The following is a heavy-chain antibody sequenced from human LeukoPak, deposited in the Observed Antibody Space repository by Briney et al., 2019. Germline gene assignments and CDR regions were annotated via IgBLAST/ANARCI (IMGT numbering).Heavy chain of an antibody. J-gene: IGHJ6*03. CDR3: ARSVRYFDSYYMDV. V-gene: IGHV4-61*01. Sequence: SETLSLTCTVSGYSISSGYYWSWTRQPPGKGLEWLGCIYYRGNTDYNPSLKSRVTISIDTSKKQFSLKLTSVTAADTAVYYCARSVRYFDSYYMDVWGKGTTVTISS. D-gene: IGHD3-9*01. CDR2: IYYRGNT. CDR1: GYSISSGYY.